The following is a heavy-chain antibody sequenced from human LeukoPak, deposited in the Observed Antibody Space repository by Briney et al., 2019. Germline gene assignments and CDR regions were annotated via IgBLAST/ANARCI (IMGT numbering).Heavy chain of an antibody. V-gene: IGHV4-59*01. Sequence: SETLSLTCTVSGGSISRYYWSWIRQPPGKGLEWIGYIYYSGSTNYNPSLKSRVTISVDTSKNQFSLKLSSVTAADTAVYYCASEYCSSATCRFDYWGQGTLVTVSS. J-gene: IGHJ4*02. CDR1: GGSISRYY. CDR3: ASEYCSSATCRFDY. CDR2: IYYSGST. D-gene: IGHD2-2*01.